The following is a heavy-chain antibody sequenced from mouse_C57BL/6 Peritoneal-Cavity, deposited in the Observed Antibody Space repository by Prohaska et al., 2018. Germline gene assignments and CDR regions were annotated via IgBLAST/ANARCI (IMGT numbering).Heavy chain of an antibody. J-gene: IGHJ1*03. CDR2: ISYDGSN. D-gene: IGHD1-1*01. V-gene: IGHV3-6*01. Sequence: DVQLQESGPGLVKPSQSLSLTCSVTGYSITSGYYWNWIRQFPGNKLEWMGYISYDGSNNYNPSLKNRISITLDTSKNQFFLKLNSVTTEDTATYYCSRGVTTVVDWYFDVWGTGTTVTVSS. CDR1: GYSITSGYY. CDR3: SRGVTTVVDWYFDV.